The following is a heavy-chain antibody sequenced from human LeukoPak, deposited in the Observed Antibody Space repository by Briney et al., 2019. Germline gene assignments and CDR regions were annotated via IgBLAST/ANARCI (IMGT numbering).Heavy chain of an antibody. CDR2: IYHSGST. CDR3: ARAFSSSSFYFNY. V-gene: IGHV4-59*01. J-gene: IGHJ4*02. Sequence: SETLSLTCTVSGGSINTYYWNWIRQPPGKGLEWIGYIYHSGSTNYNPSLKSRVTISVDTSKNQFSLKLSSVTAADTAVYYCARAFSSSSFYFNYWGQGTLVTVSS. CDR1: GGSINTYY. D-gene: IGHD6-6*01.